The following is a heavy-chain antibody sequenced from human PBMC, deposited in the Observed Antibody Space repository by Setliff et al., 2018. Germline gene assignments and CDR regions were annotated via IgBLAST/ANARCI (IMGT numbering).Heavy chain of an antibody. D-gene: IGHD2-2*01. CDR3: ARALGYCSRTSWYADAFDI. Sequence: SETLSLTCTVSGGSISSYYWSWIRQPPGKGLEWIGYIYYSGSTNYNPSLKSRVTITLDTSKNQFSLKLSSVTAADTAVYYCARALGYCSRTSWYADAFDIWGQGTMVTVAS. J-gene: IGHJ3*02. CDR2: IYYSGST. V-gene: IGHV4-59*08. CDR1: GGSISSYY.